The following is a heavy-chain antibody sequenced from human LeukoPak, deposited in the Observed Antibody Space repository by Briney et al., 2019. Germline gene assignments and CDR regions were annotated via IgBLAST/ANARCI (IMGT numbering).Heavy chain of an antibody. V-gene: IGHV3-21*01. CDR3: ARDHSSGWYGYAFDV. D-gene: IGHD6-19*01. CDR2: ISSSTSYI. J-gene: IGHJ3*01. Sequence: SGGSLRLSCVASGFTFSSYSMNWVRLAPGKGLEWVSSISSSTSYIYYADSVKGRFTISRDNAENSLYLQMNSLRAEDTAVYYCARDHSSGWYGYAFDVWGRGTMVTVSS. CDR1: GFTFSSYS.